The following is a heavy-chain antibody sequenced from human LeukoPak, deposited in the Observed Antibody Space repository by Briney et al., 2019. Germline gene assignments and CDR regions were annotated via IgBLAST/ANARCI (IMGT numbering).Heavy chain of an antibody. J-gene: IGHJ4*02. V-gene: IGHV4-34*01. CDR3: ARSLARPSDY. CDR1: GGSFSGYY. D-gene: IGHD6-6*01. CDR2: INHSGST. Sequence: SETLSLTCAVYGGSFSGYYWSWIRPPPGKGLEWIGEINHSGSTHYNPSLKSRVTISVDTSKNQFSLKLSSVTAADTDVYYCARSLARPSDYWGQGNPGHRLL.